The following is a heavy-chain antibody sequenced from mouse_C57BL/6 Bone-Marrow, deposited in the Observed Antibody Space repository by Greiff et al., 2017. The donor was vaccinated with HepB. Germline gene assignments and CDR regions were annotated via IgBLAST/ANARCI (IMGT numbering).Heavy chain of an antibody. CDR2: IRNKANNHAT. CDR3: TRVPDGLGFDY. Sequence: EVMLVESGGGLVQPGGSMKLSCAASGFTFSDAWMDWVRQSPEKGLEWVAEIRNKANNHATYYAESVKGRFTISRDDSKSSVYLQMNSLRAEDTGIYYCTRVPDGLGFDYWGQGTTLTVSS. CDR1: GFTFSDAW. D-gene: IGHD2-3*01. V-gene: IGHV6-6*01. J-gene: IGHJ2*01.